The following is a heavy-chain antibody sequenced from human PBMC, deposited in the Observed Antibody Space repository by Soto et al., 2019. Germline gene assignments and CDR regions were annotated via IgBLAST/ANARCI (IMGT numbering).Heavy chain of an antibody. CDR2: IYIGGST. J-gene: IGHJ6*02. D-gene: IGHD1-26*01. CDR3: AGRVGAIHYGMDV. CDR1: EFPVSINY. Sequence: GGALRLSCAASEFPVSINYMNWVRQAPGKGLECVSAIYIGGSTYYADSVKGRFTISRDNSKNTLYLQMNNLRAEDTDVYYCAGRVGAIHYGMDVWGQVTRVT. V-gene: IGHV3-53*01.